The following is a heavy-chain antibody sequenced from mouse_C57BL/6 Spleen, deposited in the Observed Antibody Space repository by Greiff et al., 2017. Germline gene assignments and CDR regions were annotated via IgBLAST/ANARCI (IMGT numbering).Heavy chain of an antibody. V-gene: IGHV1-69*01. CDR1: GYTFTSYW. Sequence: VQLQQPGAELVMPGASVKLSCKASGYTFTSYWMHWVKQRPGPGLEWIGEIDPSDSYTNYNQKFKGKSTLTVDKSSSTAYMQLSSLTSEDSAVYYCARGRVTTTFYFDYWGQGTTLTVSS. CDR2: IDPSDSYT. CDR3: ARGRVTTTFYFDY. J-gene: IGHJ2*01. D-gene: IGHD2-2*01.